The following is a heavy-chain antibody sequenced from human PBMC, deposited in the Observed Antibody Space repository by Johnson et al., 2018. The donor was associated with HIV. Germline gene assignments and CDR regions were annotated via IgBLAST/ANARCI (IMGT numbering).Heavy chain of an antibody. D-gene: IGHD6-13*01. CDR3: ARVYSSSWPAYDAFDI. J-gene: IGHJ3*02. CDR2: ISSNGGST. Sequence: VQLVESGGGLVQPGGSLRLSCAASGFTFSSYAMHWVRQAPGKGLEYVSAISSNGGSTYYANSVKGRFTIYRDNSKNTLYLQMGSLRAEDMAVYYCARVYSSSWPAYDAFDIWGQGTMVTVSS. CDR1: GFTFSSYA. V-gene: IGHV3-64*01.